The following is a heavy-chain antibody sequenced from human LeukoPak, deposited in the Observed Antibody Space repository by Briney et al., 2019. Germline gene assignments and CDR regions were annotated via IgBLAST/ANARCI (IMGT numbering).Heavy chain of an antibody. CDR2: MNPNSGNT. CDR1: GYTFTGYD. D-gene: IGHD5-18*01. Sequence: AAVKVSCKASGYTFTGYDINWVRQATGQGLEWMGWMNPNSGNTGYAQKFQGRVTMTRNTSISTAYMELSSLRSEDTAVYYCARGPTRAGGQLWLPWFDPWGQGTLVTVSS. CDR3: ARGPTRAGGQLWLPWFDP. J-gene: IGHJ5*02. V-gene: IGHV1-8*01.